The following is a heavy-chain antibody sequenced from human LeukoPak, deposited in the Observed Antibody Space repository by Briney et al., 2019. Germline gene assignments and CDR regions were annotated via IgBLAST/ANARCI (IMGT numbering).Heavy chain of an antibody. Sequence: GRSLRLSCAASGFTLSSYAMHWVRQAPGKGLEWVAVISDDGSNKYYADSVKGRFTISRDNSKNTLYLQMNGLRTEDTAVYYCARDQRIGGYSYGLTGNFDYWGQGTLVTVSS. D-gene: IGHD5-18*01. J-gene: IGHJ4*02. CDR2: ISDDGSNK. CDR1: GFTLSSYA. CDR3: ARDQRIGGYSYGLTGNFDY. V-gene: IGHV3-30-3*01.